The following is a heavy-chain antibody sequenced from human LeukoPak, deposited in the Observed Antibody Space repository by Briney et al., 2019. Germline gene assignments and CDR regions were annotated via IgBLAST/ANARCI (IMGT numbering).Heavy chain of an antibody. CDR2: ISYSGSS. Sequence: SETLSLTCTVSGRSISSYYWSWIRQPPGKGLEWIGDISYSGSSNYNPALKSRVTISVDTSKNQLSLKLSSVTTADTAVYYCARDGVVGATMEYNWFDPWGQGTLVTVSS. D-gene: IGHD1-26*01. J-gene: IGHJ5*02. V-gene: IGHV4-59*01. CDR1: GRSISSYY. CDR3: ARDGVVGATMEYNWFDP.